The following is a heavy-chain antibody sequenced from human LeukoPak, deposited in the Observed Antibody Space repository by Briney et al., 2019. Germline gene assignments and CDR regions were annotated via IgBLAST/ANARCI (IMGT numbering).Heavy chain of an antibody. CDR1: GYSFTSYW. J-gene: IGHJ3*02. CDR3: ARPPVYYDSSGYAFDI. V-gene: IGHV5-51*01. CDR2: IYPDDSDT. Sequence: GESLKISCKGSGYSFTSYWIGWVRQMPGKGLEWMGIIYPDDSDTRYSPSFQGQVTISADKSISTAYLQWSSLKASDTAMYYCARPPVYYDSSGYAFDIWGQGTMVTVSS. D-gene: IGHD3-22*01.